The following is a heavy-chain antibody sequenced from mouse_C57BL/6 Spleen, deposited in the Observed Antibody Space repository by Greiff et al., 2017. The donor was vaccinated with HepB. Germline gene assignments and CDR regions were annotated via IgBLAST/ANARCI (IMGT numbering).Heavy chain of an antibody. J-gene: IGHJ4*01. CDR1: GYTFTSYW. CDR2: IYPGSGST. CDR3: AREAYYSNWAMDY. V-gene: IGHV1-55*01. Sequence: VQLQQPGAELVKPGASVKMSCKASGYTFTSYWITWVKQRPGQGLEWIGDIYPGSGSTNYNEKVKSKATLTVATSSSTAYMQLSSLTSEDSAVYYCAREAYYSNWAMDYWGQGTSVTVSS. D-gene: IGHD2-5*01.